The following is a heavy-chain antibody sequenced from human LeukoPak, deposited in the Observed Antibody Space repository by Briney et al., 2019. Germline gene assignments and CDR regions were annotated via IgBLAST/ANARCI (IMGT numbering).Heavy chain of an antibody. CDR1: GYSFTSYW. J-gene: IGHJ6*03. CDR3: ARELGIAPTFYYMDV. CDR2: IYPGDSDT. D-gene: IGHD6-13*01. Sequence: GESLKISCKGSGYSFTSYWIGWVRQMPGKGLEWMGIIYPGDSDTRYSPSFQGQVTISADKSISTAYLQWSSLKASDTAMYYCARELGIAPTFYYMDVWGKGTTVTVSS. V-gene: IGHV5-51*01.